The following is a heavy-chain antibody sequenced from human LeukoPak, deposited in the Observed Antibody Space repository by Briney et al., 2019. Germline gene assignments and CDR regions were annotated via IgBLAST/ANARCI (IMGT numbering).Heavy chain of an antibody. CDR2: INPNSGGT. CDR1: EYTFTGYH. J-gene: IGHJ6*03. V-gene: IGHV1-2*02. Sequence: ASVKVSCKAFEYTFTGYHIHWIRQAPGQGLEWMGWINPNSGGTKYAHKFQGRVTMTRDTSISTVYMELTTLRSDDTAVYYCARDPSTSFLSRGYYSYPMDVWGKGTTVTVSS. CDR3: ARDPSTSFLSRGYYSYPMDV. D-gene: IGHD6-6*01.